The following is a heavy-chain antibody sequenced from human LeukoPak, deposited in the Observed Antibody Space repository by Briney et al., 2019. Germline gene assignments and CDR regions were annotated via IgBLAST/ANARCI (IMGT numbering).Heavy chain of an antibody. D-gene: IGHD4-23*01. J-gene: IGHJ4*02. V-gene: IGHV1-69*04. CDR1: GGTFSSYA. CDR2: VIPILGIA. Sequence: ASVKVSCKASGGTFSSYAISWVRQAPGPGLEWMGRVIPILGIANYAQKFQGRVTITADKSTSTAYMELSSLRSEDTAMYYCARESYSGNPYFDYWGQGTLVTVSS. CDR3: ARESYSGNPYFDY.